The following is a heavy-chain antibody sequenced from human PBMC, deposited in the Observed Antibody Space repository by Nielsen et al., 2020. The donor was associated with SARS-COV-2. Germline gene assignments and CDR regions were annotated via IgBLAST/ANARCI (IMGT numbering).Heavy chain of an antibody. CDR1: GGSISSGSYY. CDR2: IYTSGST. J-gene: IGHJ6*02. CDR3: ARGGYYSNTLDV. Sequence: SETLSLTCTVSGGSISSGSYYWSWIRQPAGKGLEWIGRIYTSGSTNYNPSLKSRLTISVDTSQNQFSLKLGSVTAADAAVYYCARGGYYSNTLDVWGQGTTVTVFS. V-gene: IGHV4-61*02.